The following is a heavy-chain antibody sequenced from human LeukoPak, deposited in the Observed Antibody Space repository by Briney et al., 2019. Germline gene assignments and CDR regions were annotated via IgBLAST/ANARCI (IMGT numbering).Heavy chain of an antibody. J-gene: IGHJ5*02. Sequence: GGSLRLSCGASGFTFSSYGMSWVRQAPGTGLEGASAISGSDGSTYYADSVKGRFAISRDNSKNTLYLQMNSLRADDTVVYYCAKGGLVHRFDPWGQGTLVTVSS. V-gene: IGHV3-23*01. CDR2: ISGSDGST. CDR3: AKGGLVHRFDP. CDR1: GFTFSSYG.